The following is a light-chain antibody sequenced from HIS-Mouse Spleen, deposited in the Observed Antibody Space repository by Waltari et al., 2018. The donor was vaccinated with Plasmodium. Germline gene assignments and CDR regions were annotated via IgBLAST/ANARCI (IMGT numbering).Light chain of an antibody. CDR3: YSTDSSGNHRV. V-gene: IGLV3-10*01. CDR2: EDS. J-gene: IGLJ3*02. Sequence: SYELTQPPSVSVSPGQTARITCSVAAFHKNYAYWYQKQSGQDPVLVIYEDSKRPSGIPERFSGSSSGTMATVTISGAQVEDEADYYCYSTDSSGNHRVFGGGTKLTVL. CDR1: AFHKNY.